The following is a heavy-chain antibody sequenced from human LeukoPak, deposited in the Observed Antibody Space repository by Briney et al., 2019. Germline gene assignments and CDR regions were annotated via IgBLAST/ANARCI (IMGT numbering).Heavy chain of an antibody. D-gene: IGHD2-2*01. CDR3: ARYCRTTSCYTHDY. Sequence: SETLSLTCTVSGGSISSSSYFWGWIRQPPGKGLEWIGSIYYSGSTYYNPSLKSRVTISVDTPKNQFSLRLSSVTAADTAVYYCARYCRTTSCYTHDYWGQGTLVTVSS. V-gene: IGHV4-39*07. CDR2: IYYSGST. CDR1: GGSISSSSYF. J-gene: IGHJ4*02.